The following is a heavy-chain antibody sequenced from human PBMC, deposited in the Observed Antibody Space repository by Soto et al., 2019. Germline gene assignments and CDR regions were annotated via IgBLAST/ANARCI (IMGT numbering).Heavy chain of an antibody. D-gene: IGHD3-22*01. CDR1: GFTFSSYA. Sequence: QVQLVESGGGVVQAGRSLRLSCAASGFTFSSYAMHWVRQAPGKGLEWVAGLSYDGSNKYADSGKGRFTISRDNSKHTVYLKMNSLRREDTAVYYCARDQSTRIVVVSDAFDSWGQWTMVSVSS. CDR3: ARDQSTRIVVVSDAFDS. V-gene: IGHV3-30*04. J-gene: IGHJ3*02. CDR2: LSYDGSNK.